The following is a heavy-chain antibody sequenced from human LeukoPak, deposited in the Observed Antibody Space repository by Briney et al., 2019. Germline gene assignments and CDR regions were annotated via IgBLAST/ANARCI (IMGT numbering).Heavy chain of an antibody. CDR3: ARDITMVRGATRN. V-gene: IGHV3-21*01. CDR1: GFTFNTYT. D-gene: IGHD3-10*01. J-gene: IGHJ4*02. Sequence: GGSLRLSCAASGFTFNTYTMNWVRQAPGKGLEWVSSITASSTAIYSADSVKGRFTISRDNAKNSLYLQMNSLRAEDTAVYYCARDITMVRGATRNWGQGTLVTVSS. CDR2: ITASSTAI.